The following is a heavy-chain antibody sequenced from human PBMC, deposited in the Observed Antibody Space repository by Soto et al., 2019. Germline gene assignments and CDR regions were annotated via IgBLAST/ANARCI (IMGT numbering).Heavy chain of an antibody. CDR3: ATPQDYDGCLDL. V-gene: IGHV1-3*01. J-gene: IGHJ4*02. CDR2: INAGNGNT. Sequence: ASVKVSCKASGYTFTSYSMHWVRQAPGQRLEWMGWINAGNGNTKYSQKFQGRVTITRDTSASTAYLELSSLSSEDTAVYYCATPQDYDGCLDLWGQGTLVTVSS. CDR1: GYTFTSYS. D-gene: IGHD3-22*01.